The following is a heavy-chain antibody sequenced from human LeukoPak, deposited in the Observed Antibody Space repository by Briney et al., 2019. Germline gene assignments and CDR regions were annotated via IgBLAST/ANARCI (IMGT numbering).Heavy chain of an antibody. J-gene: IGHJ4*02. CDR1: GYTFTGYY. CDR3: ASLGLYRSSYAFDY. CDR2: INPNSGGT. D-gene: IGHD2-2*01. Sequence: ASVKVSCKASGYTFTGYYMHWVRQAPGQGLEWMGWINPNSGGTNYAQKFQGRVTMTRDTSISTAYMELSRLRSDDTAVYFCASLGLYRSSYAFDYWGQGTLVTVSS. V-gene: IGHV1-2*02.